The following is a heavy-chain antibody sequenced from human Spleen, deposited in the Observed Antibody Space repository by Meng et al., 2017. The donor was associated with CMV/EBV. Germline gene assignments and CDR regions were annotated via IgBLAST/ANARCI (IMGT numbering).Heavy chain of an antibody. J-gene: IGHJ4*02. CDR2: IIPIFDTA. D-gene: IGHD5-18*01. Sequence: SVKVSCKASGDTFNNHAISWVRQAPGQGLEWVGGIIPIFDTANYAQKFQGRVTITTDKSTSTAYMELSSLTSEDTAVYYCATAVGTALADFDYWGQGTLVTVS. CDR1: GDTFNNHA. V-gene: IGHV1-69*05. CDR3: ATAVGTALADFDY.